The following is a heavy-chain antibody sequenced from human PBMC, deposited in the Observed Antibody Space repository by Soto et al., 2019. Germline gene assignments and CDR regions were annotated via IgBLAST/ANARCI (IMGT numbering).Heavy chain of an antibody. CDR3: ARSSFDYYDSSGYYYFDY. J-gene: IGHJ4*02. V-gene: IGHV4-31*03. CDR2: IYYSGST. D-gene: IGHD3-22*01. Sequence: SETLSLTCTVSGGSISSGGYYWSWIRQHPGRGLEWIGYIYYSGSTYYNPSLKSRVTISVDTSKNQFSLKLSSVTAADTAVYYCARSSFDYYDSSGYYYFDYWGQGTLVTVSS. CDR1: GGSISSGGYY.